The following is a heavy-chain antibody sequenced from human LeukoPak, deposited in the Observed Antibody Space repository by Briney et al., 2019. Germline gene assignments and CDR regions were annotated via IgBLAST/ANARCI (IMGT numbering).Heavy chain of an antibody. D-gene: IGHD5-12*01. CDR1: GGSISSSNW. Sequence: SETLSPTCAVSGGSISSSNWWSWVRQPPGKGLEWIGEIYHSGSTNYNPSLKSRVTISVDKSKNQFSLKLSSVTAADTAVYCCARRASGYETSLGFDYWGQGTLVTVSS. V-gene: IGHV4-4*01. CDR3: ARRASGYETSLGFDY. CDR2: IYHSGST. J-gene: IGHJ4*02.